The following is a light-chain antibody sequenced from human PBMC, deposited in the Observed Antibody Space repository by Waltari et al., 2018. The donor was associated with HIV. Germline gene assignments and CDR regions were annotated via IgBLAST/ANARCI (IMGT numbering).Light chain of an antibody. J-gene: IGKJ5*01. CDR2: AAS. CDR1: QSISSY. Sequence: DIQMTHSPSSLSASVADRVTIPCRASQSISSYLNWYQQKPGKAPKLLIYAASSLQSGVPSRFSGSESGTDFTLTISSLQPEDFATYDCQQSYSTLITFGQGTRLEIK. V-gene: IGKV1-39*01. CDR3: QQSYSTLIT.